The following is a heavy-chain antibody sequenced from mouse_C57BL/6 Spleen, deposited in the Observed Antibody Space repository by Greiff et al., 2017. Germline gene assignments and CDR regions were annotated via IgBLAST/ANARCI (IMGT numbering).Heavy chain of an antibody. CDR3: VYGSHWYFDV. J-gene: IGHJ1*03. CDR1: GYTFTDYY. Sequence: VQLKQSGPELVKPGASVKISCKASGYTFTDYYMNWVKQSHGKSLEWIGDINPNNGGTSYNQKFKGKATLTVDKSSSTAYMELRSLTSEDSAVYYCVYGSHWYFDVWGTGTTVTVSS. V-gene: IGHV1-26*01. CDR2: INPNNGGT. D-gene: IGHD1-1*01.